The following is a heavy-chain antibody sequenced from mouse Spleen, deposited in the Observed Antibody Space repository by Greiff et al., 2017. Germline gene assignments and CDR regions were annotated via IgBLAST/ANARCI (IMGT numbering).Heavy chain of an antibody. V-gene: IGHV1-69*01. CDR2: IDPSDSYT. CDR1: GYTFTSYW. CDR3: ARDHLDY. J-gene: IGHJ2*01. Sequence: VKLQQPGAELVMPGASVKLSCKASGYTFTSYWMHWVKQRPGQGLEWIGEIDPSDSYTNYNQKFKGKATLTVDKSSSTAYMQLSSLTSEDSAVYYCARDHLDYWGQGTTLTVSS.